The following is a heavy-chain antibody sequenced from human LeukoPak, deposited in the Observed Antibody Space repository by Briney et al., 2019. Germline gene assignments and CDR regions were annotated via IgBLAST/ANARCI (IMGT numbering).Heavy chain of an antibody. CDR1: GGSISSSSYY. V-gene: IGHV4-39*07. J-gene: IGHJ5*02. CDR2: IYYSGST. Sequence: SETLSPTCTVSGGSISSSSYYWGWIRQPPGKGLEWIGSIYYSGSTYYNPSPKSRVTISVDTSKNQFSLKLSSVTAADTAVYYCARVKRYNWNYEGFDPWGQGTLVTVSS. D-gene: IGHD1-7*01. CDR3: ARVKRYNWNYEGFDP.